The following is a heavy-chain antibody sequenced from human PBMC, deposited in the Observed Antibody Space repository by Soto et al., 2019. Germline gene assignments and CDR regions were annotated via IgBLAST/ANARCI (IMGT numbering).Heavy chain of an antibody. D-gene: IGHD6-13*01. J-gene: IGHJ4*02. CDR1: RCSLTTTEVG. Sequence: GXGPTLVTTRQTFTLTGTFYRCSLTTTEVGVCCVRQPPGKALEWLALIYCNDDKRYSPSLKSRLTITKDTSKNQVVLTMTNMDPVDTATYYCPHSDRRQQLIQRDWGQGTLVTVSS. CDR2: IYCNDDK. V-gene: IGHV2-5*01. CDR3: PHSDRRQQLIQRD.